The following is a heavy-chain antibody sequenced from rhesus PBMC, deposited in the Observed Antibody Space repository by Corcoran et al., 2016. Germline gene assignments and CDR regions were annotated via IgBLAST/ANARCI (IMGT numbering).Heavy chain of an antibody. CDR1: GGSISSSNW. V-gene: IGHV4-65*01. J-gene: IGHJ6*01. D-gene: IGHD3-16*01. CDR2: ISGSIGST. CDR3: VRGPGKYSGSYYYYYYGLDS. Sequence: QVQLQESGPGLVKPSETLSLTCAVSGGSISSSNWWSWIRQPPGKGLEWLGYISGSIGSTYYNPSLKRRVTISTDTSKNQFSLKLSSVTAADTAVYYCVRGPGKYSGSYYYYYYGLDSWGQGVVVTVSS.